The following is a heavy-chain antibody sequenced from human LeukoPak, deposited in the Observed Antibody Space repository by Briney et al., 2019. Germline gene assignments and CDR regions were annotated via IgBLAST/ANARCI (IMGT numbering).Heavy chain of an antibody. V-gene: IGHV4-38-2*01. J-gene: IGHJ4*02. D-gene: IGHD3-3*01. CDR3: ARGGTDYNFWSGSQDY. CDR1: GYSIRFGYN. Sequence: SETLSLTCAVSGYSIRFGYNWGWIRQPPGKGLEWIGSIYHSGSTYYNPSLKSRVTISVDPSKNQFSLKLNSVTAADTAVYYCARGGTDYNFWSGSQDYWGQGTLVTVSS. CDR2: IYHSGST.